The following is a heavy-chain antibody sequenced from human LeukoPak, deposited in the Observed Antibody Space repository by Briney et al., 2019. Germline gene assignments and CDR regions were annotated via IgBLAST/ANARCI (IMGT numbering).Heavy chain of an antibody. D-gene: IGHD2-21*02. CDR3: ARELVEVTTISGHY. V-gene: IGHV3-30-3*01. CDR1: GFSFSSYA. J-gene: IGHJ4*02. Sequence: GRSLRLSCAASGFSFSSYAMHWVRQAPGMGLEWVALISYDGSNKYYADSVKGRFTISRDNSKNTLYLQMNSLRAGDTAVYYCARELVEVTTISGHYWGQGTLVTVSS. CDR2: ISYDGSNK.